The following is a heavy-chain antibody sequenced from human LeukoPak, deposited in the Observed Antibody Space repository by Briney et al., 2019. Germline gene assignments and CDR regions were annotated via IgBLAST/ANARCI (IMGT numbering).Heavy chain of an antibody. CDR3: AREESEF. CDR2: IKPDGSVK. D-gene: IGHD3-10*01. V-gene: IGHV3-7*03. Sequence: GGSLRLSCAASGFTFSSNWMSWVRQAPGKGLEWVANIKPDGSVKYYVDSVKGRFTISRDNAKNSLYLQMNSLRAEDTAVYYCAREESEFWGQGTLVTVSS. CDR1: GFTFSSNW. J-gene: IGHJ4*02.